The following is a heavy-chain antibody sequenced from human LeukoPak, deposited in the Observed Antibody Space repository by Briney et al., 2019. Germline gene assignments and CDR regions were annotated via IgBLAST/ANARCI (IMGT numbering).Heavy chain of an antibody. V-gene: IGHV4-39*01. J-gene: IGHJ5*01. CDR3: ARNSSGGWFDS. Sequence: SETLSLTCTVSGGSISSSSYYWGWIRQPPGKGLEWIGSIYYSGSTSYNPSLKSRVTISVDTSKNQFSLKLSSVTAADTAVYYCARNSSGGWFDSWVQASLVTVSS. CDR2: IYYSGST. CDR1: GGSISSSSYY. D-gene: IGHD6-19*01.